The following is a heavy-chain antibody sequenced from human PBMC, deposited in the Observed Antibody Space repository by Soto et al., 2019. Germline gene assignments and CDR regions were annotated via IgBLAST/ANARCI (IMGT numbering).Heavy chain of an antibody. CDR3: VKATLPTAIKFGVDS. V-gene: IGHV3-30*18. Sequence: PGGSLRLSCEASGFTLSRYGMHWVRQTPDKGLEWVAVISHDGNQKYYADFAKGRFTISRDNARNTLHLQMNSLRPEDTAFFYCVKATLPTAIKFGVDSWGQGTLVTVSS. J-gene: IGHJ5*01. D-gene: IGHD2-2*01. CDR1: GFTLSRYG. CDR2: ISHDGNQK.